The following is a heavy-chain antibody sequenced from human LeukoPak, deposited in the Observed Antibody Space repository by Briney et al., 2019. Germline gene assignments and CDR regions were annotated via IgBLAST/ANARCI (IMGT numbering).Heavy chain of an antibody. V-gene: IGHV4-34*01. CDR3: ARDGVGSYYYGSGSYHRSFHWFDP. D-gene: IGHD3-10*01. J-gene: IGHJ5*02. CDR2: INDSGST. Sequence: SETLSLTCAVYGGSFSGYYWSWIRQPPGKGLEWIGEINDSGSTKYNPSLKSRVTISVDTSKNQFSLKLSSVTAADTAVYYCARDGVGSYYYGSGSYHRSFHWFDPWGQGTLVTVSS. CDR1: GGSFSGYY.